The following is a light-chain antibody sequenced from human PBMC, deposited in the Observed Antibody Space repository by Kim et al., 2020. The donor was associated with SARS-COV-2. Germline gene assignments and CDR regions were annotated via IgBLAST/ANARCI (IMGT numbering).Light chain of an antibody. V-gene: IGKV1-9*01. Sequence: DIQLTQSPSFLSASVGDRVTITCRASQGISSYLAWYQQKPGKAPKLLIYGASTLQSGVPSRFSGSGSATEFTLTISSLQPEDFATYYCQQLYSDPFTFGGGTKVDIK. CDR2: GAS. CDR3: QQLYSDPFT. J-gene: IGKJ4*01. CDR1: QGISSY.